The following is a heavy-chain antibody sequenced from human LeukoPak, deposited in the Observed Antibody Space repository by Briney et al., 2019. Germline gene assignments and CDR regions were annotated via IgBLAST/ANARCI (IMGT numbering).Heavy chain of an antibody. Sequence: SETLSLTCSVSGGSISSRTYYWGWIRQPPGKGLEWIGSIYYSGSTYYNSSLKSRVTISVDTSKNQFSLKLSSVTAADTAVYYCARPVSGSGSNYWFDPWGQGTLVTVSS. CDR2: IYYSGST. CDR3: ARPVSGSGSNYWFDP. V-gene: IGHV4-39*01. D-gene: IGHD3-10*01. J-gene: IGHJ5*02. CDR1: GGSISSRTYY.